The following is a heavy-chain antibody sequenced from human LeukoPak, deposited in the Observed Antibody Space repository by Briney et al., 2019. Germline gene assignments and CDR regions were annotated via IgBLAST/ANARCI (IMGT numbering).Heavy chain of an antibody. D-gene: IGHD3-10*01. CDR2: IIPILGIA. Sequence: SVKVSCKASGGTFSSYAISWVRQAPGQGLEWMGRIIPILGIANYAQKFQGRVAITADKSTSTAYMELSSLRSEDTAVYYCARDGWFGDLDAFDIWGQGTMVIVSS. CDR1: GGTFSSYA. J-gene: IGHJ3*02. CDR3: ARDGWFGDLDAFDI. V-gene: IGHV1-69*04.